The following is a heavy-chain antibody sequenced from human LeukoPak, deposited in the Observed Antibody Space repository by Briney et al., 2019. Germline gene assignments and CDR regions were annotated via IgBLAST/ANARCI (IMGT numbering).Heavy chain of an antibody. J-gene: IGHJ4*02. V-gene: IGHV4-59*08. CDR1: GGSISSYY. CDR3: ASLSGCYRHPTFDY. Sequence: PSETLSLTCTVSGGSISSYYWSWIRQPPGKGLEWIGYIYYSGSTNYNPSLKSRVTISVDTSKNQFSLKLSSVTAADTAVYYCASLSGCYRHPTFDYWGQGTLVTVSS. CDR2: IYYSGST. D-gene: IGHD1-26*01.